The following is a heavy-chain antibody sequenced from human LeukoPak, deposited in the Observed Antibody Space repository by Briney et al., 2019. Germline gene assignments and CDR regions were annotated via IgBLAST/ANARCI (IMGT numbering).Heavy chain of an antibody. D-gene: IGHD3-22*01. Sequence: GGSLRLSCAVSGFTFGNYAMTWVRQAPGKGLEWVSSIGGSGDNKYYADSVMGRFTISRDNSRNTLSLQMNSLRAEDTAVYYCAKKSGYDSYRYYYMNVWGKGTTVTVS. J-gene: IGHJ6*03. CDR3: AKKSGYDSYRYYYMNV. CDR2: IGGSGDNK. CDR1: GFTFGNYA. V-gene: IGHV3-23*01.